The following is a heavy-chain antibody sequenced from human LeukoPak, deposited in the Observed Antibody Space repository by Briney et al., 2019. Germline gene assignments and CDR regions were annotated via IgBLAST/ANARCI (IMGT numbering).Heavy chain of an antibody. V-gene: IGHV3-49*04. CDR2: IRTKPYGGTA. D-gene: IGHD2-8*02. CDR1: GFTFGDYT. Sequence: PGGSLRLSCTASGFTFGDYTLTWVRQAPGKGLEWVGFIRTKPYGGTADYAASVKGRFTISRDDSKSIAYLQLNSLKTEDTAQYFCSRGWFSRYCTGGSCHLDSWGQGALVTVSS. J-gene: IGHJ4*02. CDR3: SRGWFSRYCTGGSCHLDS.